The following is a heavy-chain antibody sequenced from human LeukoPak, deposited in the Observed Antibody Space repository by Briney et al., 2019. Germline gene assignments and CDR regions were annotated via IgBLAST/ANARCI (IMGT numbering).Heavy chain of an antibody. V-gene: IGHV3-33*01. CDR3: ARVNCSGGSCYHDY. CDR1: GLTFSSYG. D-gene: IGHD2-15*01. Sequence: GGALRLSCAASGLTFSSYGMHWVRQAPGKGLEWVAVIWYDGSKKYYADSVKGRFTISRDNSKNTLYLQMNSLRAEETAVYYCARVNCSGGSCYHDYWGQGTMVTVSS. J-gene: IGHJ4*02. CDR2: IWYDGSKK.